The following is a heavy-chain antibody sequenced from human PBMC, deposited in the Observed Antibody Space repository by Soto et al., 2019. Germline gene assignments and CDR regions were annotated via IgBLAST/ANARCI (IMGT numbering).Heavy chain of an antibody. CDR2: TYTVGNT. CDR3: VIYVNWFDP. CDR1: GFIVTNNY. J-gene: IGHJ5*02. V-gene: IGHV3-53*01. Sequence: EVQLVESGGGLIQPGGSLRLSCAASGFIVTNNYMSWVRQAPGKGLEWVSVTYTVGNTYYADSVKGRFTISRDNSKNTQYLQMNSLRAEDTAVYYCVIYVNWFDPWGQGTLVTVSS. D-gene: IGHD3-10*02.